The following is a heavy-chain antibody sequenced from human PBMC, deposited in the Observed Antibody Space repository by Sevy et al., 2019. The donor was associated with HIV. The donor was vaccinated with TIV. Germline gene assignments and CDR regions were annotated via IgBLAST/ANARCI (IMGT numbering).Heavy chain of an antibody. CDR3: ATSSIAVAGTNYYYYYGMDV. CDR2: INPNSGGT. CDR1: GYTFTGYY. J-gene: IGHJ6*02. Sequence: ASVKVSCKASGYTFTGYYMHWVRQAPGQGLEWMGWINPNSGGTNYAQKFQGRVTMTRDTSISTAYMELSRLGSDDTAVYYCATSSIAVAGTNYYYYYGMDVWGQGTTVTVSS. D-gene: IGHD6-19*01. V-gene: IGHV1-2*02.